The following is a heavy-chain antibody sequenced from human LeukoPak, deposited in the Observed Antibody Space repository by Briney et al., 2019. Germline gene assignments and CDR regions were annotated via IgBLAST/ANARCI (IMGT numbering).Heavy chain of an antibody. CDR1: GFIFSNDA. D-gene: IGHD1-26*01. CDR2: IWFDGSNK. V-gene: IGHV3-30*02. CDR3: AKEVVASVGMGGHLYNWFDP. J-gene: IGHJ5*02. Sequence: GGSLRLSCAASGFIFSNDAMHWVRQAPGKGLEWVAFIWFDGSNKHYADSVKGRFTISRDNSEDTLYLQMNSLRAEDTATYYCAKEVVASVGMGGHLYNWFDPWGQGTLVTVSS.